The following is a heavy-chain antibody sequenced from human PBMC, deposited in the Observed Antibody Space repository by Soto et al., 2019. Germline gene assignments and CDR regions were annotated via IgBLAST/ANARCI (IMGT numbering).Heavy chain of an antibody. D-gene: IGHD3-22*01. J-gene: IGHJ5*01. Sequence: SETLSLTCTVSGDTSTIYHWGWIRQAPRRGLEWSGHFHHSGTSTHNPALNGRVTISIDMSKKKFSLKLTSLTSADTAVSYCARDFYDSVGYTWFDSWSQGTLVTVSS. CDR2: FHHSGTS. V-gene: IGHV4-59*01. CDR1: GDTSTIYH. CDR3: ARDFYDSVGYTWFDS.